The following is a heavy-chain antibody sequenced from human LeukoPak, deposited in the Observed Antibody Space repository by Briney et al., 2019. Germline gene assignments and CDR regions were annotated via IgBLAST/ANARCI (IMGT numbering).Heavy chain of an antibody. CDR3: TTDLIVGAINDAFDI. Sequence: GGSLRLSCAASGLTFNDYWMSWVRQAPGKGLEWVANIKQDESEKYYVDSVKGRFTISRDNSKNTLYLQMNSLKTEDTAVYYCTTDLIVGAINDAFDIWGQGTMVTVSS. J-gene: IGHJ3*02. CDR1: GLTFNDYW. D-gene: IGHD1-26*01. V-gene: IGHV3-7*03. CDR2: IKQDESEK.